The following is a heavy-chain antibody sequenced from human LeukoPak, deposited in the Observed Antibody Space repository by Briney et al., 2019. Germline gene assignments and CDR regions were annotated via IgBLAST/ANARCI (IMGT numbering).Heavy chain of an antibody. D-gene: IGHD6-19*01. CDR3: ATGPKYSSGWYEGLDY. V-gene: IGHV5-51*01. CDR1: GYSFTSYW. Sequence: GESLKISCKGSGYSFTSYWIGWVRQMPGKGLEWMGIIYPGDSDTRYSPSFQGQVTISADKSISTAYLQWSSLKASDTAMYYCATGPKYSSGWYEGLDYWGQGTLVTVSS. J-gene: IGHJ4*02. CDR2: IYPGDSDT.